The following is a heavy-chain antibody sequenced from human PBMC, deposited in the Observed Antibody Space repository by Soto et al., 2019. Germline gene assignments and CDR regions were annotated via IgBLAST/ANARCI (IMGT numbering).Heavy chain of an antibody. D-gene: IGHD2-8*02. Sequence: QVQLVQSGAEVKKPGSSVKVSCKASGGTFSRYTISWVRQAPGQGLEWMGRIIPILDIPNYAQNFQGRVKIPSDKSTSTAYMELRSLRSDDGAVYYCASHFAGVLVMGAAPPGGDNYGWDVWGQGTTVTVSS. CDR2: IIPILDIP. J-gene: IGHJ6*02. V-gene: IGHV1-69*02. CDR3: ASHFAGVLVMGAAPPGGDNYGWDV. CDR1: GGTFSRYT.